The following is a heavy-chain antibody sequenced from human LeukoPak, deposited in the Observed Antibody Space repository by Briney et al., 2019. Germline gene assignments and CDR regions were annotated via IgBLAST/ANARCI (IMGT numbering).Heavy chain of an antibody. CDR1: RGIHRSYY. D-gene: IGHD6-13*01. Sequence: SETLSLTRPVSRGIHRSYYCNWIRQPAGRGLEWIGRIYTSGSTNYNPSLNSRGTMSVHTSKNQFSLKLSSVAAADTAVYYCARGRVTAAAGKGYFDYWGQETLVTVSS. CDR3: ARGRVTAAAGKGYFDY. V-gene: IGHV4-4*07. CDR2: IYTSGST. J-gene: IGHJ4*02.